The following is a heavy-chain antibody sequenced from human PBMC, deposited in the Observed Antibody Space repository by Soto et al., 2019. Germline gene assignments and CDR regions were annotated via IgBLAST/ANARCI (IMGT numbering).Heavy chain of an antibody. V-gene: IGHV3-7*03. Sequence: GGSLRLSCAASGFTFGTYWMSWVRQAPGKGLQWVANINQYGSERFYVDSVNGRFTVSRDNAKNSLYLQMNSLRVEDTAIYYCVRNWGWELVFFDYWGQGTLVTVSS. D-gene: IGHD1-26*01. CDR1: GFTFGTYW. J-gene: IGHJ4*02. CDR2: INQYGSER. CDR3: VRNWGWELVFFDY.